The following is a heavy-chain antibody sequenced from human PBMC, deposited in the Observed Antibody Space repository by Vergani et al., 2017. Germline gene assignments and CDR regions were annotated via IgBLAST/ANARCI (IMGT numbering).Heavy chain of an antibody. J-gene: IGHJ6*02. CDR2: ISSSSSYI. Sequence: EVQLVESGGGLVKPGGSLRLSCAASGFTFSSYSMNWVRQAPGKGLEWVSSISSSSSYIYYADSVKGRFTISRDNAKNSLYLQMNSLRAEDTAVYYCARGKIQTYYYYYSMDVWGQGTTVTVSS. CDR1: GFTFSSYS. CDR3: ARGKIQTYYYYYSMDV. V-gene: IGHV3-21*01.